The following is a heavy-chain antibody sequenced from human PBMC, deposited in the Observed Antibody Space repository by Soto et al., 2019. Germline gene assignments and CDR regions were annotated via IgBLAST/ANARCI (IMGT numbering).Heavy chain of an antibody. D-gene: IGHD3-10*01. J-gene: IGHJ6*02. Sequence: QVQLVQSGGEVKKPGASVKLSCTASGYTFTSYGISWVRQAPGQGLEWMGWISAYNGKTNYAQNVQGRVTMTTDTARGSLYVGWGSEISADPAVYDCGGGADVIHTPGRDVGGQGTPVTFPS. CDR2: ISAYNGKT. CDR1: GYTFTSYG. V-gene: IGHV1-18*01. CDR3: GGGADVIHTPGRDV.